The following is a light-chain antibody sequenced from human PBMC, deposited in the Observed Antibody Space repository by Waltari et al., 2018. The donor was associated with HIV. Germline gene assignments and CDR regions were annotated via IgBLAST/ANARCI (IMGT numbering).Light chain of an antibody. J-gene: IGLJ3*02. CDR3: QSADTSGTNWV. CDR1: ALPKQS. V-gene: IGLV3-25*03. Sequence: SNGLTQSPSVSVSSGQTARITCSGDALPKQSAYWYQQKPGQAPVLVIYKDTERPSGIPERFSGSSSGTTVTLTINGVQAEDEADYYCQSADTSGTNWVFGGGTKLTVL. CDR2: KDT.